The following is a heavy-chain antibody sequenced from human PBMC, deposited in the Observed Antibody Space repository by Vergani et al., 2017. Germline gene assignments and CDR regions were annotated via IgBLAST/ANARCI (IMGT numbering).Heavy chain of an antibody. CDR3: TRDYSYGSKDPPYYYYYGMDV. V-gene: IGHV3-49*03. D-gene: IGHD5-18*01. CDR2: IRSKAYGGTT. Sequence: EVQLVESGGGLVQPGRSLRLSCTASGFTFGDYAMSWFRQAPGKGLEWVGFIRSKAYGGTTEYAASVKGRFTSSRDDSKSIAYLQMNSLKTEDTAVYYXTRDYSYGSKDPPYYYYYGMDVWGQGTTVTVSS. CDR1: GFTFGDYA. J-gene: IGHJ6*02.